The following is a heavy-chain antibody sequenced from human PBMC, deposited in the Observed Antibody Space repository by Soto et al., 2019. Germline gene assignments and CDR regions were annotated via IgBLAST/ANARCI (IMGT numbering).Heavy chain of an antibody. Sequence: GGSLRLSCAASGFTFSNAWMSWVRQAPGKGLEWVGRIKSKTDGGTTDYAAPVKGRFTISRDDSKNTLYLQMNSLKTEDTAVYYCTTQYDFWSGYPGWYWGQGILVTVSS. V-gene: IGHV3-15*01. D-gene: IGHD3-3*01. CDR1: GFTFSNAW. CDR3: TTQYDFWSGYPGWY. J-gene: IGHJ4*02. CDR2: IKSKTDGGTT.